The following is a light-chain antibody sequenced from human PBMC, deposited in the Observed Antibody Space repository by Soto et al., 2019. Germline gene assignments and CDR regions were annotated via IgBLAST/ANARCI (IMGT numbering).Light chain of an antibody. CDR2: EVS. J-gene: IGKJ4*01. CDR1: QILLHSNGYNY. V-gene: IGKV2D-29*01. Sequence: DIVITHSPLSLPVTPVEAASISFRSSQILLHSNGYNYLDWYLQKPGQPPQLLIYEVSNRFSGVPDRFSGSGSGTDFTLKISRVEAEDVGVYYCMKSIQLPPNFGGGTKVDIK. CDR3: MKSIQLPPN.